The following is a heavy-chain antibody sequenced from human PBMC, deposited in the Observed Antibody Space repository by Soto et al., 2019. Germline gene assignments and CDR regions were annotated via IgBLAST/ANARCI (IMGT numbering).Heavy chain of an antibody. Sequence: HLQLQESGPELLKASETLSLTCTVSGGSIRSSSYYWSWMRQTPGKGLEWIGSIYYSGSTYYNPSLKSRVTISVDTSKNQFSLKLSSVTAADTAVYHCASSGSYHNHAVDVWGQGTTVTVSS. CDR2: IYYSGST. CDR1: GGSIRSSSYY. V-gene: IGHV4-39*01. D-gene: IGHD3-16*02. J-gene: IGHJ6*02. CDR3: ASSGSYHNHAVDV.